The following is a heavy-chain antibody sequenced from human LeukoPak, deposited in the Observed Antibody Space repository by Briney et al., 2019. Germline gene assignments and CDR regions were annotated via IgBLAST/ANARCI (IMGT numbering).Heavy chain of an antibody. V-gene: IGHV4-61*08. CDR1: GGSVTSNGYF. D-gene: IGHD4-23*01. J-gene: IGHJ4*02. CDR3: ARVSGNSGLDY. CDR2: ISYSGAI. Sequence: SETLSLTCTVSGGSVTSNGYFWSWIRHLPGKGLEWIGYISYSGAIYYNPSLRSRLTISLDTSKNQFSLKLSSVTAADTAVYYCARVSGNSGLDYWGQGTLVTVSS.